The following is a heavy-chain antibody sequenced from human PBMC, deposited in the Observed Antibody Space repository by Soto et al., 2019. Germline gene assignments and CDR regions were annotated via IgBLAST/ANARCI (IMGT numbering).Heavy chain of an antibody. V-gene: IGHV1-58*02. CDR3: AGEFFGVVATYYMDV. Sequence: ASVKVSCKASGFTFTSSAMQWVRQARGQRLEWIGWIVVGSGNTNYARKFQERVTITRDMSTSTAYMELSSLRSEDTAVYYCAGEFFGVVATYYMDVWGKGTTVTVSS. CDR1: GFTFTSSA. J-gene: IGHJ6*03. CDR2: IVVGSGNT. D-gene: IGHD3-3*01.